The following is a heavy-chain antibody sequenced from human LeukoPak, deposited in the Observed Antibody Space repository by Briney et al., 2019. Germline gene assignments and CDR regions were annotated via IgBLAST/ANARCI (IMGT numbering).Heavy chain of an antibody. Sequence: ASVNLSCKASGYTFTGYYMHWVRQAPGQGLEWMGWINPNSGGTNYAQKFQGRVTMTRDTSISTAYMELSRLRSDDTAVYYCARSLSALGELSQNWGQGTLVTVSS. CDR1: GYTFTGYY. CDR3: ARSLSALGELSQN. D-gene: IGHD3-16*02. J-gene: IGHJ4*02. CDR2: INPNSGGT. V-gene: IGHV1-2*02.